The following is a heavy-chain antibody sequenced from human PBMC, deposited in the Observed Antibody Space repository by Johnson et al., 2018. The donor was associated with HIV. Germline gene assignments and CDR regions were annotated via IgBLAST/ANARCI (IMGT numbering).Heavy chain of an antibody. J-gene: IGHJ3*02. CDR3: ARDEITMIVVAGDAFDI. V-gene: IGHV3-9*01. Sequence: QLVESGGGLVQPGRSLRLSCAASGFTFDDYAMHWVRQAPGKGPEWVSGISWNSDKIGYADSVRGRFSISRDNAKNTLYLQMDSLRAEDTAVYYCARDEITMIVVAGDAFDIWGQGTMVTVSS. CDR1: GFTFDDYA. D-gene: IGHD3-22*01. CDR2: ISWNSDKI.